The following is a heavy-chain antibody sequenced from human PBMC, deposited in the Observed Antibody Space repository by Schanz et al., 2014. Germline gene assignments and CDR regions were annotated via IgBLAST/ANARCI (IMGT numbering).Heavy chain of an antibody. CDR3: AKYRGYYRVSGSYRELEY. CDR1: GFTFSSYS. J-gene: IGHJ4*02. V-gene: IGHV3-48*01. Sequence: EVQLVESGGGLVQPGGSLRLSCAASGFTFSSYSMNWVRQAPGKGLEWVSYISSASSTINYADSVKGRFTISRDNSKNTLYLQMNSLRAEDTAVYYCAKYRGYYRVSGSYRELEYWGQGTLVTVSS. CDR2: ISSASSTI. D-gene: IGHD3-10*01.